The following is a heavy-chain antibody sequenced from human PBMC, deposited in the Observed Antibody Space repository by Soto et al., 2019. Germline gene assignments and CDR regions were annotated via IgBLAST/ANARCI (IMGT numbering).Heavy chain of an antibody. D-gene: IGHD2-8*01. V-gene: IGHV3-74*03. J-gene: IGHJ5*02. CDR1: GFTFNSYW. CDR3: IRERRIYGVDP. Sequence: DVQLVESGGHLVQPGGSLRLSCVASGFTFNSYWMHWVRQAPGKGLVWVSRINSDGTSTTYADSVKGRFTASRDNSKNTLNLQMTSLRVEDTTVYFCIRERRIYGVDPWGQGTLVTVPS. CDR2: INSDGTST.